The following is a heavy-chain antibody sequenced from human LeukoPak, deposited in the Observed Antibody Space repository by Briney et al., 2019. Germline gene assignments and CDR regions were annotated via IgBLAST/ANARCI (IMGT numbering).Heavy chain of an antibody. V-gene: IGHV3-21*01. CDR1: GFTFSSYS. Sequence: GGSLRLCCAASGFTFSSYSMNWVRQASGKGLEWVSSISSSSSYIYYADSVKGRFTISRDNAKNSLYLQMNSLRAEDTAVYYCARAPPGDYYDSSGYPYWGQGTLVTVSS. J-gene: IGHJ4*02. D-gene: IGHD3-22*01. CDR2: ISSSSSYI. CDR3: ARAPPGDYYDSSGYPY.